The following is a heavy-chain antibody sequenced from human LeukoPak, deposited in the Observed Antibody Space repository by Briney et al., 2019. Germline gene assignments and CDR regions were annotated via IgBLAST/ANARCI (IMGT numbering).Heavy chain of an antibody. V-gene: IGHV1-18*01. Sequence: GASVKVSCKASGYTFTSYGISWVRQAPGQGLEWMGWISAYNGNTNYAQKLQGRVTMTTDTSTSTAYMELRSLRSDDTAVYYCARRAYSDYGGVSVDPWGQGTLVTVSS. CDR2: ISAYNGNT. D-gene: IGHD4-11*01. CDR1: GYTFTSYG. J-gene: IGHJ5*02. CDR3: ARRAYSDYGGVSVDP.